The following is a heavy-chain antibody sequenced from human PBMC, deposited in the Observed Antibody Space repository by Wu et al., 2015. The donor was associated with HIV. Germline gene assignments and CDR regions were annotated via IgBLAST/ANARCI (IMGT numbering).Heavy chain of an antibody. J-gene: IGHJ1*01. D-gene: IGHD6-19*01. V-gene: IGHV4-34*01. CDR2: INHVGST. CDR1: GESFTDYY. Sequence: QVQLQQWGAGVLKPSETLSLTCGVFGESFTDYYWTWIRQPPGKGLEWIGDINHVGSTNYNPSLKSRVTISVATSKNQFSLKLSSVTAADTAVYFCARHSGGWHSGAEYIQHCGQGTLVTVSS. CDR3: ARHSGGWHSGAEYIQH.